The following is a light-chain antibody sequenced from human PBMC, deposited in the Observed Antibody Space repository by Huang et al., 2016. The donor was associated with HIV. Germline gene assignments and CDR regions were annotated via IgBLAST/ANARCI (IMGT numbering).Light chain of an antibody. Sequence: DIQMTQSPSSLSASVGDRVTITCQVSQDISNYLNWYQQKPGKAPKLLIYDASNLETGVPSRFSGSGSGTDFTFTISSLQPEDIATYYCQQYDNLPRFGGGTKVEIK. CDR3: QQYDNLPR. J-gene: IGKJ4*01. CDR1: QDISNY. CDR2: DAS. V-gene: IGKV1-33*01.